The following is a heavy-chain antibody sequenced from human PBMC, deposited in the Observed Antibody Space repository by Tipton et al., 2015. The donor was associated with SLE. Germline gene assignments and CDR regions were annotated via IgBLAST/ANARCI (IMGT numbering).Heavy chain of an antibody. CDR3: ASVTMIVVVKGVGAFDI. J-gene: IGHJ3*02. CDR1: GGSISSHY. D-gene: IGHD3-22*01. CDR2: IYYSGST. V-gene: IGHV4-59*08. Sequence: TLSLTCTVSGGSISSHYWSWIRQSPGRGLEWIGDIYYSGSTKYNPSLKSRVTISPDTSKNQFSLKLSSVTAADTAVYYCASVTMIVVVKGVGAFDIWGQGTMVTISS.